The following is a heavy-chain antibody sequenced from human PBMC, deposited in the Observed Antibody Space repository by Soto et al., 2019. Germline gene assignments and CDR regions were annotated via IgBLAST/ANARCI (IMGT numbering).Heavy chain of an antibody. Sequence: QLQLQESGPGLVKPSETLSLTCTVSGGSISSSSYYWGWIRQPPGKGLEWIGSIYYSGSTYYNPSLKSRVTISVDTSKNQFSLKLSSVTAADTAEYYCARQSYYGSGSYCLDYWGQGTLVTVSS. CDR3: ARQSYYGSGSYCLDY. D-gene: IGHD3-10*01. V-gene: IGHV4-39*01. CDR1: GGSISSSSYY. CDR2: IYYSGST. J-gene: IGHJ4*02.